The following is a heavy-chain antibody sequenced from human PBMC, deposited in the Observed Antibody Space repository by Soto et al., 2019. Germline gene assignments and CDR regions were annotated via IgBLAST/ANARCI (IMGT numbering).Heavy chain of an antibody. CDR2: IYYSGST. Sequence: QVQLQESGPGLVKPSQTLSLTCTVSGGSISSGGYYWSWIRQHPGKGLEWIGYIYYSGSTYYNPSLKSRVTLSXXTXKXXFSLKLSSVTAADTAVYYCVREAYYDSSGDDAFDIWGQGTMVTVSS. CDR3: VREAYYDSSGDDAFDI. D-gene: IGHD3-22*01. J-gene: IGHJ3*02. CDR1: GGSISSGGYY. V-gene: IGHV4-31*03.